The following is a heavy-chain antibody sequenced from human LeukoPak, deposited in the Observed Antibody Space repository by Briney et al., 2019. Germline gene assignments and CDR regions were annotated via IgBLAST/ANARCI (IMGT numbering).Heavy chain of an antibody. D-gene: IGHD2-15*01. CDR1: GFTFRTYW. J-gene: IGHJ4*02. Sequence: GRSLRLSCAASGFTFRTYWMSWVRQAPGKGLEWVANIKQDGSEKYYVDSVRGRFTISRDNAKNSLSLQMNSLRAEDTAVYYCASQGYCSSGSCSFPRHPFDYCGQGTLVTVSS. CDR2: IKQDGSEK. V-gene: IGHV3-7*01. CDR3: ASQGYCSSGSCSFPRHPFDY.